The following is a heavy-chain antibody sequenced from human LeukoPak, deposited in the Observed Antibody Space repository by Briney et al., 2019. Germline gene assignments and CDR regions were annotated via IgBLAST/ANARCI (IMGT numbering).Heavy chain of an antibody. CDR2: IYHSGST. Sequence: PSETLSLTCAVSGGSISSGGYSWSWILQPPGKDLEWIGYIYHSGSTYYNPSLKSRVTISVDRSKNQFSLKLSSVTAADTAVYYCARSATGTTQTNWFDPWGQGTLVTVSS. V-gene: IGHV4-30-2*01. CDR3: ARSATGTTQTNWFDP. J-gene: IGHJ5*02. CDR1: GGSISSGGYS. D-gene: IGHD1-1*01.